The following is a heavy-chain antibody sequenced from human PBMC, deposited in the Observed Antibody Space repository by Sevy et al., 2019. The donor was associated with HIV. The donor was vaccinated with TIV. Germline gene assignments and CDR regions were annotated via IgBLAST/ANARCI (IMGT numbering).Heavy chain of an antibody. V-gene: IGHV1-2*06. CDR2: INPNSGGT. CDR3: ARVGSIVVLPAASDFDY. Sequence: ASVKVSCKASGYTFTGYYMHWVRQAPGQGLEWMGRINPNSGGTNYAQKFQGRVTMTRDTSISTAYMELSRLRSDDTAVYYCARVGSIVVLPAASDFDYWGQGTLVTVSS. CDR1: GYTFTGYY. D-gene: IGHD2-2*01. J-gene: IGHJ4*01.